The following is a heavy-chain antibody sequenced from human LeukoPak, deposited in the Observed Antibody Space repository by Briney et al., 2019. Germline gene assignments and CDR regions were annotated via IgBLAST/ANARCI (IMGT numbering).Heavy chain of an antibody. CDR2: IYSGGNT. CDR1: GFTVSSNY. CDR3: AWKDTTMVYFDC. Sequence: GGSLRLSCAASGFTVSSNYMTWVRQAPGKGLEWVSVIYSGGNTYYTDSVKGRFTISRDNSRNTLYLQMNSLRVEDTAIYFCAWKDTTMVYFDCWGQGTLVTVSS. D-gene: IGHD5-18*01. J-gene: IGHJ4*02. V-gene: IGHV3-53*01.